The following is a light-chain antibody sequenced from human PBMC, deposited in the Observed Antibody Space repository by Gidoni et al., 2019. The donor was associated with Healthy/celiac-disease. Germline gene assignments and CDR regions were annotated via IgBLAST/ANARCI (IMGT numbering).Light chain of an antibody. V-gene: IGKV4-1*01. CDR3: QQYYSTPPT. CDR1: PSVLYTSNNKNY. Sequence: LVLPPSPDSLAVSLGETATINCKSIPSVLYTSNNKNYLAWYQQKPGQPPKLLIYWASTRESGVPDRFSGSGSGTDFTLTISSLQAEDVAVYYCQQYYSTPPTFGQGTKVEIK. J-gene: IGKJ1*01. CDR2: WAS.